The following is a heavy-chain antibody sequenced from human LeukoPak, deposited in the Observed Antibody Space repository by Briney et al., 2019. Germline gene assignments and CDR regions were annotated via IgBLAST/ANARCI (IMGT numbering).Heavy chain of an antibody. Sequence: NRGESLKISCKGSGYSFTNYWIGWVRQMPGKGLEWMGIIYPGDSDTRYSPSFQGQVTISADKSISTAYLQWSSPKASDTAMYYCARCRYYYDSSGPESTDTVYFDYWGQGTLVTVSS. J-gene: IGHJ4*02. D-gene: IGHD3-22*01. CDR3: ARCRYYYDSSGPESTDTVYFDY. V-gene: IGHV5-51*01. CDR2: IYPGDSDT. CDR1: GYSFTNYW.